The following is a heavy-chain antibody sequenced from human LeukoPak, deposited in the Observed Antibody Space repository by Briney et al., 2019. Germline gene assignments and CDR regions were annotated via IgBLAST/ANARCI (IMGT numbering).Heavy chain of an antibody. D-gene: IGHD3-10*01. CDR1: GYTFTTYG. CDR2: VSAYNVNT. CDR3: ARPGKQAFDI. V-gene: IGHV1-18*01. J-gene: IGHJ3*02. Sequence: ASVKVSCRASGYTFTTYGISWVRQAPGQGLEWMGWVSAYNVNTKYAQKFQGRVTVTTDTSTSTAYMELRSLRSDDSAVYYCARPGKQAFDIWGQGTMVAVSS.